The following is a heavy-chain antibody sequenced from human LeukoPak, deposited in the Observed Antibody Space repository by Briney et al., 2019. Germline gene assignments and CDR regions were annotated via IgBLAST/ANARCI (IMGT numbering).Heavy chain of an antibody. CDR3: SGRDSSRSPRAY. J-gene: IGHJ4*02. D-gene: IGHD2-2*01. V-gene: IGHV3-7*01. CDR2: IKPDGNEK. Sequence: PGGSLRLSCAASGLTFTDFWMNWVRLAPGRGLEWLANIKPDGNEKHYVDSVKGRFAISRDNAKNEVYLEMNSLRAEDTGVYYCSGRDSSRSPRAYWGQGTLVSVSS. CDR1: GLTFTDFW.